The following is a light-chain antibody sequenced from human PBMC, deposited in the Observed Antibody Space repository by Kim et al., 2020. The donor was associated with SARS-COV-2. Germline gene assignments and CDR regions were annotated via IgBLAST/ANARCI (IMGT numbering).Light chain of an antibody. V-gene: IGKV3-20*01. J-gene: IGKJ1*01. CDR3: QQYSSSPAT. Sequence: SPGERATLSCRASQSVSSNYLAWYQQKPGQAPRLLIYRASSRATGIPDRFSGSGSGTDFTLTITRLEPEDFAVYYCQQYSSSPATFGQGTKVDIK. CDR1: QSVSSNY. CDR2: RAS.